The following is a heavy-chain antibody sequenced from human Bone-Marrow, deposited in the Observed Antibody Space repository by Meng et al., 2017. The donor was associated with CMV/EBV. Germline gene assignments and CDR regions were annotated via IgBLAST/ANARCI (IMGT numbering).Heavy chain of an antibody. CDR3: ARGLWSGYPRS. CDR1: GGSFSGYY. V-gene: IGHV4-34*01. J-gene: IGHJ4*02. CDR2: INHSGST. Sequence: SETLSLTCAVYGGSFSGYYWSWIRQPPGKGLERIGEINHSGSTNYNPSLKSRVTISVDTSKNQFSLKLSSVTAADTAVYYCARGLWSGYPRSWGQGTLVTVSS. D-gene: IGHD3-3*01.